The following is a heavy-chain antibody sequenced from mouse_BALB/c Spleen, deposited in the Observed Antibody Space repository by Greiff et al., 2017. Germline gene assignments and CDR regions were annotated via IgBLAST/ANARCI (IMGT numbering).Heavy chain of an antibody. CDR2: ISSGGST. CDR1: GFTFSSYA. J-gene: IGHJ2*01. Sequence: EVKLMESGGGLVKPGGSLKLSCAASGFTFSSYAMSWVRQTPEKRLEWVASISSGGSTYYPDSVKGRFTISRDNARNILYLQMSSLRSEDTAMYYCARSPHYYGSSYPDYWGQGTTLTVSS. CDR3: ARSPHYYGSSYPDY. V-gene: IGHV5-6-5*01. D-gene: IGHD1-1*01.